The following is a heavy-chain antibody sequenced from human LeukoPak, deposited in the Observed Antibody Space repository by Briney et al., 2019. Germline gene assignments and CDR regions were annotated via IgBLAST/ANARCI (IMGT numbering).Heavy chain of an antibody. Sequence: GGSLRLSCAASGFTFSSYSMNWVRQAPGKGLEWVSSISSSSSYIYYADSVKGRFTISRDNAKNSLYLQMNSLRAEDTAVYYCARDRRSYSHLRSDYYGMDVWGQGTTVTVSS. J-gene: IGHJ6*02. CDR2: ISSSSSYI. D-gene: IGHD1-26*01. V-gene: IGHV3-21*01. CDR1: GFTFSSYS. CDR3: ARDRRSYSHLRSDYYGMDV.